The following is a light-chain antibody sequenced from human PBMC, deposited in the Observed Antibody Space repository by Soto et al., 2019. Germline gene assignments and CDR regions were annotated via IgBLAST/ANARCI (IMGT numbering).Light chain of an antibody. Sequence: DIQMTQSPSSLSASEGDRVTITCRASQSINSFLNWYQQKSGKAPKLLIYDASTLQSRVPSRFSGSGSETEFTLTITSLQPDDFATYYCQQIYNTPFTFGPGTKVHVK. V-gene: IGKV1-39*01. CDR1: QSINSF. CDR3: QQIYNTPFT. J-gene: IGKJ3*01. CDR2: DAS.